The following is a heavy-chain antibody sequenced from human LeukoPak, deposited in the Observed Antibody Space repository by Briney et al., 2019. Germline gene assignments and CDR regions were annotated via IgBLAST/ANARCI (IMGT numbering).Heavy chain of an antibody. D-gene: IGHD6-13*01. V-gene: IGHV1-2*02. CDR3: ARDGSSSWNSWFDS. CDR1: GYTFTGYY. CDR2: INPSSGGT. J-gene: IGHJ5*01. Sequence: GASVKVSCKASGYTFTGYYMHWVRQAPGQGLEWMGWINPSSGGTNYAQKFQGRVTMTRDTSISTAYMELSRLRSDDTAVYYCARDGSSSWNSWFDSWGQGTLVTVSS.